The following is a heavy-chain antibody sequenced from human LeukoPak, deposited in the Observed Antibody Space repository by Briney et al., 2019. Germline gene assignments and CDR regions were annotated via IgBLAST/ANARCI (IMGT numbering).Heavy chain of an antibody. V-gene: IGHV3-23*01. CDR1: GFSFSSYG. CDR2: ISGSGSNT. D-gene: IGHD1-26*01. Sequence: PGGSLRLSCAASGFSFSSYGMHWVRQAPGKGLEWVSAISGSGSNTDYADSLRGRFTISRDNSKNTVLLQMNSLRAEDTAEYYCARERLVVGSAYFDFWGQGTLVTVSS. J-gene: IGHJ4*02. CDR3: ARERLVVGSAYFDF.